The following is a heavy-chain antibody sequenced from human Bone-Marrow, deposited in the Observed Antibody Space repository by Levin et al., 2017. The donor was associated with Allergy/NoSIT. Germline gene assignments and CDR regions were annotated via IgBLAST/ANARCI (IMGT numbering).Heavy chain of an antibody. J-gene: IGHJ4*01. Sequence: SETLSLTCAASPFTFNNFAMSWVRQAPGKGLEWIGEISLFGRTNFNPSLKSRVTMTLDKSKNLLSLDLRSVTAADTACYYCSREEYGGFTPAFYWGQGTLVTVSS. CDR2: ISLFGRT. CDR1: PFTFNNFAM. V-gene: IGHV4-4*02. CDR3: SREEYGGFTPAFY. D-gene: IGHD2/OR15-2a*01.